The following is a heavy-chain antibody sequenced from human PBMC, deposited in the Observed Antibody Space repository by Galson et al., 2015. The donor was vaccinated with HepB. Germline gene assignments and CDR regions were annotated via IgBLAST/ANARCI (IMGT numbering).Heavy chain of an antibody. V-gene: IGHV3-48*02. CDR3: ARDWGGVWPFGY. CDR1: GFTFSSYS. J-gene: IGHJ4*02. D-gene: IGHD3-16*01. CDR2: ISSSSSTI. Sequence: SLRLSCAASGFTFSSYSMNWVRQAPGKGLEWVSYISSSSSTIYYADSVKGRFTISRDNAKNPLYLQMNSLRDEDTAVYYCARDWGGVWPFGYWGQGTLVTVSS.